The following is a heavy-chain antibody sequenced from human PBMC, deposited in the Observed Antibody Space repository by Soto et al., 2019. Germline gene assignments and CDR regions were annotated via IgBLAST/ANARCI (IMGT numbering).Heavy chain of an antibody. D-gene: IGHD4-17*01. CDR3: ARAPTTVTTKFQYMDV. CDR2: ISRTSSDI. CDR1: GFTFSSYN. Sequence: PGGSLRLSCAASGFTFSSYNMNWVRQAPGKGLEWVSFISRTSSDIYYADSVKGRFTISRDNAKNSLYLQMNSLRAEDTAMYYCARAPTTVTTKFQYMDVWGKGTTVTVSS. V-gene: IGHV3-21*01. J-gene: IGHJ6*03.